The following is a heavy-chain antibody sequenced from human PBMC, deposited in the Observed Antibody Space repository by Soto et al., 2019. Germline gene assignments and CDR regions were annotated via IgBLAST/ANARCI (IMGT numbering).Heavy chain of an antibody. D-gene: IGHD3-10*01. CDR2: IYSGGST. CDR1: GFTVSSNY. CDR3: ARVGYYGSGRPKPYYYYGMDV. J-gene: IGHJ6*02. V-gene: IGHV3-53*01. Sequence: GGSLRLSCAASGFTVSSNYMSWVRQAPGKGLERVSVIYSGGSTYYADSVKGRFTISRDNSKNTLYLQMNSLRAEDTAVYYCARVGYYGSGRPKPYYYYGMDVWGQGTTVTVSS.